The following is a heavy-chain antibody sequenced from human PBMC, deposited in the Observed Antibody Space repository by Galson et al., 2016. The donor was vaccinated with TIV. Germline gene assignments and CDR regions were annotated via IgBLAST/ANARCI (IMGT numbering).Heavy chain of an antibody. V-gene: IGHV3-53*01. CDR3: ARDRYYDARGYYYYYYGMDV. CDR2: IYGDGRT. D-gene: IGHD3-22*01. Sequence: CAASGFIVDDNYMTWIRQAPGKGLEWVSVIYGDGRTYYTDSVRGRFTISRDSSKNTLYLQMNSLRAEDTAVYYCARDRYYDARGYYYYYYGMDVWGQGTTVTVSS. J-gene: IGHJ6*02. CDR1: GFIVDDNY.